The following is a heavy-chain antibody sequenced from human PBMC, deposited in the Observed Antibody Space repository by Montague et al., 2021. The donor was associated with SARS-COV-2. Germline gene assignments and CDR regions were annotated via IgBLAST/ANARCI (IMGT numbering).Heavy chain of an antibody. J-gene: IGHJ3*02. CDR3: ARDLRVVVVTVRAFDI. V-gene: IGHV4-59*01. CDR1: GGSISSYY. Sequence: SETLSLTCTVSGGSISSYYWSWIRQPPGKGLEWIGYIYYSGSTNYNPSLKSRVTISVDTSKNQFSLKLSSVTAADTAVYYCARDLRVVVVTVRAFDIWGQGTMVTVSS. D-gene: IGHD2-21*02. CDR2: IYYSGST.